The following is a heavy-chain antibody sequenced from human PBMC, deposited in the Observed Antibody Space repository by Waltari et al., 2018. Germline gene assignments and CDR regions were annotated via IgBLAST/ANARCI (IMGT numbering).Heavy chain of an antibody. J-gene: IGHJ4*02. V-gene: IGHV4-4*07. CDR2: IYTSGST. CDR3: ARVVRVGLKPDYFDY. D-gene: IGHD1-26*01. Sequence: QVQLQESGPGLVKPSETLSLTCTVSGGSISSYYWSLIRQPAGKGLEWIGRIYTSGSTNYNPSLKSRVTMSVDTSKNQFSLKLSSVTAADTAVYYCARVVRVGLKPDYFDYWGQGTLVTVSS. CDR1: GGSISSYY.